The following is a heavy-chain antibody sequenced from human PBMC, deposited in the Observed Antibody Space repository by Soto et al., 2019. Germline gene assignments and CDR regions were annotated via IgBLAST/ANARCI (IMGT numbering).Heavy chain of an antibody. CDR1: GFPFSSYG. CDR3: AGGQYYFDY. J-gene: IGHJ4*02. V-gene: IGHV3-30*03. CDR2: ISYDGSNK. Sequence: QVQLVESGGGVVQPGRSLRLSCAASGFPFSSYGMHWVRQAPGKGLEWVAHISYDGSNKHYTDSVKGRFTISRDNSKNMLYLQISSLRAEDTAVYYCAGGQYYFDYCGQGTLVSVSS. D-gene: IGHD2-15*01.